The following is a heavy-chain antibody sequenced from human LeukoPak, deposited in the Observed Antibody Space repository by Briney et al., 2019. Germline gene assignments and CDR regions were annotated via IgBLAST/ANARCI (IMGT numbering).Heavy chain of an antibody. CDR1: GGTFSSYA. J-gene: IGHJ6*02. CDR3: ARDDGNLRPTRYYGMDV. Sequence: SVKVSCKASGGTFSSYAISWVRQAPGQGLEWMGGIIPIFGTANYAQKFQGRVTITADESTSTAYMELSCLRSEDTAVYYCARDDGNLRPTRYYGMDVWGQGTTVTVSS. D-gene: IGHD2-15*01. V-gene: IGHV1-69*01. CDR2: IIPIFGTA.